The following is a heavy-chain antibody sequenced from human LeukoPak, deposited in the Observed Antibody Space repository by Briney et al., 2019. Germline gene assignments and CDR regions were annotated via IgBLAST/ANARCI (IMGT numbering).Heavy chain of an antibody. D-gene: IGHD6-19*01. CDR2: ISGSGGST. CDR1: GFTFSSYA. V-gene: IGHV3-23*01. Sequence: GGSLRLSCAASGFTFSSYAMSWVRQAPGKGLEWVSSISGSGGSTDSTDSVKGGFTISRDNSKNTLYLQMNSLRAEDTAVYYCAKHRYSSGWDYFDNWGQGTLVTVSS. J-gene: IGHJ4*02. CDR3: AKHRYSSGWDYFDN.